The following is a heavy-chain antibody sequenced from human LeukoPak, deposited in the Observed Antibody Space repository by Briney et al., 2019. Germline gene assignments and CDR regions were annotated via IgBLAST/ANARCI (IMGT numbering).Heavy chain of an antibody. CDR3: ARDGSGSYLH. CDR2: INHSGST. J-gene: IGHJ4*02. Sequence: PSETLSLTCAVYGGSFSGYYWSWIRQPPGKGLEWIGEINHSGSTNYNPSLKSRVTISVDTSKNQFSLKLSSVTAADTAVYYCARDGSGSYLHWGQGTLVTVSS. V-gene: IGHV4-34*01. D-gene: IGHD3-10*01. CDR1: GGSFSGYY.